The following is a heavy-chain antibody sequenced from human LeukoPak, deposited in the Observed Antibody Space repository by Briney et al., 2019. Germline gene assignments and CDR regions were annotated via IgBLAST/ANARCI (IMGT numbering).Heavy chain of an antibody. Sequence: GGSLRLSCAASGFTFSSYAMHWVRQAPGKGLEWVAVISYDGSNKYYADSVKGRFTISRDNSKNTLYLQMNSLRAEDTAVYYCAKAYKVAAVHFDYWGQGTLVTVSS. CDR2: ISYDGSNK. V-gene: IGHV3-30*04. D-gene: IGHD6-13*01. J-gene: IGHJ4*02. CDR1: GFTFSSYA. CDR3: AKAYKVAAVHFDY.